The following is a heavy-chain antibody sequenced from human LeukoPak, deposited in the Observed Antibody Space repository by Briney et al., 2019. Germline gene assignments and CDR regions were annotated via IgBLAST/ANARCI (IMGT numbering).Heavy chain of an antibody. CDR1: GFTVSSNY. Sequence: PGGSLRLSCAASGFTVSSNYMSWVRQAPGQGLEWVSVMYSGGNTYYADSVKGRFTISRDNSKNTLYLQMSSLRADDTAIYYCARALSQQLIRYSQDWGQGTLVTVFS. CDR2: MYSGGNT. V-gene: IGHV3-66*01. CDR3: ARALSQQLIRYSQD. J-gene: IGHJ1*01. D-gene: IGHD1-1*01.